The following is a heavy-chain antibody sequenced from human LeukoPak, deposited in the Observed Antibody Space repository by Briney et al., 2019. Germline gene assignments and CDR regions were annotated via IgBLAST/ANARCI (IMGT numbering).Heavy chain of an antibody. J-gene: IGHJ3*02. V-gene: IGHV1-2*04. CDR2: INPNSGGT. CDR3: ARGGSGYALRDAFDI. Sequence: ASVKVSCKASGYTFTGYYMHWVRQAPGQGLEWMGWINPNSGGTNYAQKFQGWVTMTRDTSISTAYMELSRLRSDDTAVYYCARGGSGYALRDAFDIWGQGTMVTVSS. CDR1: GYTFTGYY. D-gene: IGHD5-12*01.